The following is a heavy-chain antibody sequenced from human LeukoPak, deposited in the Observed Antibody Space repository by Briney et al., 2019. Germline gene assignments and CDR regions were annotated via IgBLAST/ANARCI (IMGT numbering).Heavy chain of an antibody. Sequence: GGSLRLSCAASGFTFSTYAMSWVRQAPGKGLEWVSVIYSGGSTYYADSVKGRFTISRDNSKNTLYLQMNSLRAEDTAVYYCARDHHCGGDCYEDYWGQGTLVTVSS. CDR1: GFTFSTYA. J-gene: IGHJ4*02. CDR2: IYSGGST. CDR3: ARDHHCGGDCYEDY. D-gene: IGHD2-21*02. V-gene: IGHV3-23*03.